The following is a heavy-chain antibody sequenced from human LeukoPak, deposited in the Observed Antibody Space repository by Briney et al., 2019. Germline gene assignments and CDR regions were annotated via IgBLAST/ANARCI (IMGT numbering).Heavy chain of an antibody. CDR3: ARVLGYCSGGNCYLDH. V-gene: IGHV4-34*01. J-gene: IGHJ4*02. Sequence: SETLSLTCTVYGGSFSGYYWSWIRQPPGKGLEWIGEINHSGSTNYNPSLKSRVTIPVDTSKNQFSLKLSSVTAADTAVYYCARVLGYCSGGNCYLDHWGQGILVTVSS. CDR2: INHSGST. CDR1: GGSFSGYY. D-gene: IGHD2-15*01.